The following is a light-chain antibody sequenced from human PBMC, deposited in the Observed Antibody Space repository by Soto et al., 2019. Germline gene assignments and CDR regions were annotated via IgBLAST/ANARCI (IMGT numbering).Light chain of an antibody. CDR1: SSDVGLYNY. CDR3: SSYAGGIFVV. J-gene: IGLJ2*01. Sequence: QSVLTQPPSASGSPGQSVTISCTGVSSDVGLYNYVSWYQQRPGKAPKLIIYEVNTRPSGVPDRFSGSKSGNTASLTVSGLQAEDEAYYYCSSYAGGIFVVFGGGTKLTVL. V-gene: IGLV2-8*01. CDR2: EVN.